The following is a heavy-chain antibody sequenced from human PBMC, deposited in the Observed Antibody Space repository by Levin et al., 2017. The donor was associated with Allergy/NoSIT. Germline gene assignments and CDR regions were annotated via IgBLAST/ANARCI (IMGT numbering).Heavy chain of an antibody. J-gene: IGHJ6*02. CDR3: AKYDYGDYGPQMHGMDV. CDR2: IIPIFGTA. D-gene: IGHD4-17*01. V-gene: IGHV1-69*01. Sequence: KISCKASGGTFSSYAISWVRQAPGQGLEWMGGIIPIFGTANYAQKFQGRVTITADESTSTAYMELSSLRSEDTAVYYCAKYDYGDYGPQMHGMDVWGQGTTVTVSS. CDR1: GGTFSSYA.